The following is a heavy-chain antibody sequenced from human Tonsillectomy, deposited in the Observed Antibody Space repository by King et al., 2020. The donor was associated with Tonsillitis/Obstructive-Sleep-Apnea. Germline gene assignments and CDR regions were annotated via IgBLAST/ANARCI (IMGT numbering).Heavy chain of an antibody. Sequence: VQLQQWGAGLLKPSETLSLTCAVYGGSFSGYYWSWIRQPPGKGLEWIGEINHSGSTNYNPSLKSRVTISVDTSKNQFSLKLSSVTAADTAVYYCARVSYLAWLLSHQANGWFDPWGQGTLVTVSS. V-gene: IGHV4-34*01. J-gene: IGHJ5*02. CDR1: GGSFSGYY. D-gene: IGHD3-3*01. CDR2: INHSGST. CDR3: ARVSYLAWLLSHQANGWFDP.